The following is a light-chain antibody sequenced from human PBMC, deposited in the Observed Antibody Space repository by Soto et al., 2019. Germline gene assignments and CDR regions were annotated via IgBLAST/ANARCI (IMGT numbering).Light chain of an antibody. J-gene: IGLJ2*01. V-gene: IGLV1-47*01. Sequence: LTQPPSASGTPGQRVTISCSGSSSNIGSNYVYWYQQLPGTAPKLLIYRNNPRPSGVPDRFSGSKSGTSASLAISGLRSEDEADYYCAAWDDSLSGPLFGGGTKLTVL. CDR3: AAWDDSLSGPL. CDR1: SSNIGSNY. CDR2: RNN.